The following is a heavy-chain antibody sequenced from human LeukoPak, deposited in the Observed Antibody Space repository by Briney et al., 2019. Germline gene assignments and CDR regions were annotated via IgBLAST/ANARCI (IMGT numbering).Heavy chain of an antibody. J-gene: IGHJ4*02. CDR2: INPNSGGT. CDR1: GYTFTDYY. V-gene: IGHV1-2*02. Sequence: ASVKVSCKAPGYTFTDYYMHWVRQAPGQGLEWMGWINPNSGGTNYAQKFQGRVTMTRDTSISTAYMELSRMRSDDTAVYYCARSRAYYDILTGDYIGLNFDYWGQGTLVTVSS. D-gene: IGHD3-9*01. CDR3: ARSRAYYDILTGDYIGLNFDY.